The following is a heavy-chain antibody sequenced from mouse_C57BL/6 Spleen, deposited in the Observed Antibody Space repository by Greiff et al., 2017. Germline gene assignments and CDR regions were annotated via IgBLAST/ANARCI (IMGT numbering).Heavy chain of an antibody. J-gene: IGHJ1*03. CDR2: IWSDGST. V-gene: IGHV2-6-1*01. CDR1: GFSLTSYG. CDR3: ARHGGGSRSYWYFDV. D-gene: IGHD1-1*01. Sequence: QVQLQQSGPGLVAPSQSLSITCTVSGFSLTSYGVHWVRQPPGKGLEWLVVIWSDGSTTYNSALKSRLSISKDNSKSQVFLKMNSLQTDDTAMYYCARHGGGSRSYWYFDVWGTGTTVTVSS.